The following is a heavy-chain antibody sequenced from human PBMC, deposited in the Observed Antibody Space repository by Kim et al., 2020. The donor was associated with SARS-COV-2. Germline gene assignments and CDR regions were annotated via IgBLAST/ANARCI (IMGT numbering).Heavy chain of an antibody. CDR2: IIPIFGTA. D-gene: IGHD3-10*01. V-gene: IGHV1-69*13. CDR1: GGTFSSYA. J-gene: IGHJ1*01. Sequence: SVKVSCKASGGTFSSYAISWVRQAPGQGLEWMGGIIPIFGTANYAQKFQGRVTITADESTSTAYMELSSLRSEDTAVYYCASGPWKEYYGSGSYYSFLSGGQGTLGTLPP. CDR3: ASGPWKEYYGSGSYYSFLS.